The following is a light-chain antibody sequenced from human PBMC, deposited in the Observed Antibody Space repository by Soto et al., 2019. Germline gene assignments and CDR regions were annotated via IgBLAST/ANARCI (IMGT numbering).Light chain of an antibody. J-gene: IGKJ1*01. V-gene: IGKV1-39*01. Sequence: DIQMTQSPSSLSASVGDRVTITCRASQSIRRYLNWYQQKPGKAPKLMIYAASSLQSGVPSRFSGSGSGTDFTLTISCLQPEDFATYYCQQSYNTPRTFGQGTKVDIK. CDR1: QSIRRY. CDR2: AAS. CDR3: QQSYNTPRT.